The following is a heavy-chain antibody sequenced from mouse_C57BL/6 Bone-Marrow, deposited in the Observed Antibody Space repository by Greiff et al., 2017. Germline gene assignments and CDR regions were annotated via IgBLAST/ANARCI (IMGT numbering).Heavy chain of an antibody. D-gene: IGHD4-1*01. CDR1: GFTFSSYA. CDR3: ARKLGRGFAY. V-gene: IGHV5-4*03. J-gene: IGHJ3*01. Sequence: EVMLVESGGGLVKPGGSLKLSCAASGFTFSSYAMSWVRQTPEKRLEWVATISDGGSYTYYPDNVKGRFTISRDNAKNTLYLQMRHLKSEDTAMYYCARKLGRGFAYWGQGTLVTVSA. CDR2: ISDGGSYT.